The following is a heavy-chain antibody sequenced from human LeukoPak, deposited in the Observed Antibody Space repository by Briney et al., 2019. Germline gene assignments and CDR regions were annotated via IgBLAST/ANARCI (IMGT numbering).Heavy chain of an antibody. CDR1: GGSISSYY. J-gene: IGHJ4*02. CDR2: IYYSGST. Sequence: SETLSLTCTVSGGSISSYYWSWIRQPPGKGLEWIGYIYYSGSTNYNPSLKSRVTISVDTSKNQFSLKLSSVTAADTALYYCARAPIVVGRNYFDYWGQGTLVTVSS. V-gene: IGHV4-59*01. D-gene: IGHD2-21*01. CDR3: ARAPIVVGRNYFDY.